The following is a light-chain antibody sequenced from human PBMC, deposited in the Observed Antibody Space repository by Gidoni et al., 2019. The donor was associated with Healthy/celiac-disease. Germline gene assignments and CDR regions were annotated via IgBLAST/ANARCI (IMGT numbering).Light chain of an antibody. CDR3: QQYGSSPLT. CDR1: QIVTSSY. V-gene: IGKV3-20*01. J-gene: IGKJ4*01. Sequence: DIVLTQSPGTLSLSPGERATLSCRASQIVTSSYLAWYQQKPGQAPMLLFYGASSRATGIPDRFSGSGSGTDFTLTISRLEAEDSAVYYCQQYGSSPLTFGGGTKVEI. CDR2: GAS.